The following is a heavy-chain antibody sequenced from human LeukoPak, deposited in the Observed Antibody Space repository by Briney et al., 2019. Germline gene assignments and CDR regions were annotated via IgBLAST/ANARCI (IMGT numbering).Heavy chain of an antibody. CDR1: GFTFSNAW. V-gene: IGHV3-15*01. Sequence: GGSLRLSCAASGFTFSNAWMSWVRQAPGKGLEWVGRIKSKTDGGKTDYAAPVKGRFTISRDDSKNTLYLQMNSLKTEDTAVYYCTPGTTNFPFDYWGQGTLVTVSS. CDR2: IKSKTDGGKT. D-gene: IGHD1-1*01. J-gene: IGHJ4*02. CDR3: TPGTTNFPFDY.